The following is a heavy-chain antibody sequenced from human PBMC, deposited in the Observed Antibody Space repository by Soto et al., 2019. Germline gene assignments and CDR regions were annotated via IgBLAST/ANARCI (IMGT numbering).Heavy chain of an antibody. CDR1: GFTFSSYG. CDR3: ARLGYCSSTSCQEEHYYYGMDV. J-gene: IGHJ6*02. CDR2: IWYDGSNK. V-gene: IGHV3-33*01. D-gene: IGHD2-2*01. Sequence: GGSLRLSCATSGFTFSSYGMHWVRQAPGKGLEWVAVIWYDGSNKYYADSVKGRFTISRDNSKNTLYLQMNSLRAEDTAVYYCARLGYCSSTSCQEEHYYYGMDVWGQGTTVTVSS.